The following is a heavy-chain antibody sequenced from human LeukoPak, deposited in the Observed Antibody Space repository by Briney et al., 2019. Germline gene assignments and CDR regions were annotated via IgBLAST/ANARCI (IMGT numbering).Heavy chain of an antibody. CDR2: IYYSGST. CDR3: DRERSVVVPAATFDYFDN. D-gene: IGHD2-2*01. J-gene: IGHJ4*02. Sequence: SETLSLTCTVSGGSISSGDYYWSWIRQPPGKGLEWVGYIYYSGSTYYNASLKRRGTISVDTSKNQFSLKRCSVTAADTAVYYCDRERSVVVPAATFDYFDNWGQGNLVTVSS. V-gene: IGHV4-30-4*08. CDR1: GGSISSGDYY.